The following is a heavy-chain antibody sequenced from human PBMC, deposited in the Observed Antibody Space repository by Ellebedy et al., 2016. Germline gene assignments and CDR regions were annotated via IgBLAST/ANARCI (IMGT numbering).Heavy chain of an antibody. Sequence: GESLKISCAASAFTFSTYAMSWVRQAPGKGLEWVSAISGSGGSTYYADSVKGRFTISRDNSKNTLYLQMNSLRAEDTAVYYCAKVMAITGTPEDYWGQGTLVTVSS. D-gene: IGHD1-7*01. CDR2: ISGSGGST. J-gene: IGHJ4*02. CDR1: AFTFSTYA. V-gene: IGHV3-23*01. CDR3: AKVMAITGTPEDY.